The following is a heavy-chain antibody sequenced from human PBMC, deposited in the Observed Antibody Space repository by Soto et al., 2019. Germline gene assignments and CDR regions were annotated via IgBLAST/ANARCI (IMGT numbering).Heavy chain of an antibody. V-gene: IGHV1-58*01. D-gene: IGHD3-9*01. CDR2: IVVGSGNT. CDR1: RFTFSSSA. Sequence: SVKVSCKASRFTFSSSAVQWVRQARGQRLEWIGKIVVGSGNTNYAQKFQERVTITRDMSTSTAYMELSSLRSEDTAFYYCAAFDPGPMGFDPWGQGTLVTVS. CDR3: AAFDPGPMGFDP. J-gene: IGHJ5*02.